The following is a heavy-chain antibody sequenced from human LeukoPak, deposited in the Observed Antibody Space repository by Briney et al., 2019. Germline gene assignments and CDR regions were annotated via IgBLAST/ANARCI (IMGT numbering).Heavy chain of an antibody. V-gene: IGHV3-23*01. CDR3: AKDLISSWYGPYDDY. CDR2: ISGSGGST. D-gene: IGHD6-13*01. Sequence: GGALMLCFSASGFTFSSYGMSWVRQAPGKGLELVSAISGSGGSTYYADSVKGRFTISRDNSKNTRYLQMNSLRAEDTAVYYCAKDLISSWYGPYDDYWGQGTLVTVSS. J-gene: IGHJ4*02. CDR1: GFTFSSYG.